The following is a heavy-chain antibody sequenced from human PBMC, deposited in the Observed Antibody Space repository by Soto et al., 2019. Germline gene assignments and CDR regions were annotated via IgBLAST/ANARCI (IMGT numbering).Heavy chain of an antibody. Sequence: GGSLRLSCAASGFTFRTSWMSWVRQAPGKGLEWVANIKEDGSEKYYVDSVKGRLTISRDNAKNSLYLQMNSLRAEDTTVYYCARALSRGGDYDYWGQGTLVTVSS. J-gene: IGHJ4*02. CDR2: IKEDGSEK. V-gene: IGHV3-7*01. D-gene: IGHD4-17*01. CDR1: GFTFRTSW. CDR3: ARALSRGGDYDY.